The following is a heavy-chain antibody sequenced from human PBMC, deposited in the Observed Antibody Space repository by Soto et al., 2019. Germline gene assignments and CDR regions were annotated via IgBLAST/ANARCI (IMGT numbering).Heavy chain of an antibody. CDR1: GYTFTSYD. V-gene: IGHV1-69*13. CDR3: AKEADTAMGSDAFDI. CDR2: IIPIFGTA. J-gene: IGHJ3*02. D-gene: IGHD5-18*01. Sequence: SVKVSCKASGYTFTSYDINWVRQAPGQGLEWMGGIIPIFGTANYAQKFQGRVTITEDESTSTAYMELSSLRSEDTAVYYCAKEADTAMGSDAFDIWGRGTMVTVSS.